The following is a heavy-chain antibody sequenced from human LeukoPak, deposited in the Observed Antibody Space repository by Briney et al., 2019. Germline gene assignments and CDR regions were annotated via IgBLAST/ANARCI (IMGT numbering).Heavy chain of an antibody. CDR3: ARGIGMIDY. CDR2: IYYSGST. CDR1: GGSISSSSYY. D-gene: IGHD2-21*01. V-gene: IGHV4-39*01. Sequence: SETLSLTRTVSGGSISSSSYYWGWIRQPPGKGLEWIGSIYYSGSTYYNPSLKSRVTISVDTSKNQFSLKLSSVTAADTAVYYCARGIGMIDYWGQGTLVTVSS. J-gene: IGHJ4*02.